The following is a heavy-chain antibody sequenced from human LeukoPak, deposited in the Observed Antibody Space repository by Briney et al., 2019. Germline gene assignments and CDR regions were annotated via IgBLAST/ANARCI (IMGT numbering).Heavy chain of an antibody. V-gene: IGHV3-30*04. Sequence: GGSLRLSCAASGFTFSSYAMPWVRQAPGKGLEWVAVISYDGSNKYYADSVKGRFTISRDNSKNTLYLQMNSLRAEDTAVYYCARDLGIHYYYGMDVWGQGTTVTVSS. CDR2: ISYDGSNK. CDR3: ARDLGIHYYYGMDV. D-gene: IGHD7-27*01. J-gene: IGHJ6*02. CDR1: GFTFSSYA.